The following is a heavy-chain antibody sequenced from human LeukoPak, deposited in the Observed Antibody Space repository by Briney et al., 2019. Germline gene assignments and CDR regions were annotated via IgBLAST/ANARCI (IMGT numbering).Heavy chain of an antibody. J-gene: IGHJ4*02. CDR3: ARDIEEKDGYNIDY. V-gene: IGHV1-46*01. Sequence: ASVKVSCKASGYTFTSYYMHWVRQAPGQGLEWMGIINPSGGSTSYAQKFQGRVTMTRDTSISTAYMELSRLRSDDTAVYYCARDIEEKDGYNIDYWGQGTLVTVSS. D-gene: IGHD5-12*01. CDR2: INPSGGST. CDR1: GYTFTSYY.